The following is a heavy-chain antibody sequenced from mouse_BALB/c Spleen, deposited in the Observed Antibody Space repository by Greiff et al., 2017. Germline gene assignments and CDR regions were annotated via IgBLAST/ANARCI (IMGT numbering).Heavy chain of an antibody. CDR2: INPSNGRT. V-gene: IGHV1S81*02. J-gene: IGHJ2*01. D-gene: IGHD1-1*01. Sequence: QVQLQQPGAELVKPGASVKLSCKASGYTFTSYWMHWVKQRPGQGLEWIGEINPSNGRTNYNEKFKSKATLTVDKSSSTAYMQLSSLTSEDSAVYYCARNPLQFITAVASPLDYWGQGTTLTVSS. CDR3: ARNPLQFITAVASPLDY. CDR1: GYTFTSYW.